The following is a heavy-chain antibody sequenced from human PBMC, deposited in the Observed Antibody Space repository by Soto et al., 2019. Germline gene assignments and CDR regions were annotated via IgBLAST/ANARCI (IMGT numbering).Heavy chain of an antibody. J-gene: IGHJ4*02. Sequence: ETLSLTCTVSVGSISSYYWSWIRQPPGKGLEWIGYIYYSGSTNYNPSLKSRVTISVDTSKNQFSLKLSSVTAADTAVYYCARDSGHSTGYFDYWGQGTLVTVSS. CDR3: ARDSGHSTGYFDY. CDR2: IYYSGST. V-gene: IGHV4-59*01. D-gene: IGHD6-19*01. CDR1: VGSISSYY.